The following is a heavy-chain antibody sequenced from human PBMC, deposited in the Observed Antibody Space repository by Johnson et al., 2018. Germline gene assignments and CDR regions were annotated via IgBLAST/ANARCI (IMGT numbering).Heavy chain of an antibody. D-gene: IGHD6-19*01. CDR1: GFTFSSYD. CDR2: IGTAGDT. V-gene: IGHV3-13*01. Sequence: EERLVECGGGLVQHRGSMGLWCAASGFTFSSYDMHWVRQGTGKGLEWVSIIGTAGDTYYPDSVKGRFTISRENAKNSLYLQMNSLRAGDTAVYYCARGWSKDSGWLNWFDPWGQGTLVTVSS. CDR3: ARGWSKDSGWLNWFDP. J-gene: IGHJ5*02.